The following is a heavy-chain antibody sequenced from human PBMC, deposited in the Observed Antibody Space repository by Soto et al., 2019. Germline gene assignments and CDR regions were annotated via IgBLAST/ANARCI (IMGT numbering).Heavy chain of an antibody. CDR2: ILYDGSNK. CDR1: GFTFSSYG. CDR3: AKDPWTTVTNSYYYYGMDV. J-gene: IGHJ6*02. V-gene: IGHV3-30*18. D-gene: IGHD4-17*01. Sequence: QVQLVESGGGVVQPGRSLRLSCAASGFTFSSYGMHWVRQAPGKGLEWVAVILYDGSNKYYADSVKGRFTISRDNSKNTLYLQMNSLRAEDTAVYYCAKDPWTTVTNSYYYYGMDVWGQGTTVTVSS.